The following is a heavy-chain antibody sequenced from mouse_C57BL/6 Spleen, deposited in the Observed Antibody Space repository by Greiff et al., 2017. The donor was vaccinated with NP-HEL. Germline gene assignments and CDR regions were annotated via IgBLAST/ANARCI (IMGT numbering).Heavy chain of an antibody. CDR3: AREVIKKYAMDY. V-gene: IGHV1-64*01. J-gene: IGHJ4*01. CDR1: GYTFTSYW. CDR2: IHPNSGST. Sequence: QVQLQQPGAELVKPGASVKLSCKASGYTFTSYWMHWVKQRPGQGLEWIGMIHPNSGSTNYNEKFKSKATLTVDKSSSTAYMQLSSLTSEDSAVYYCAREVIKKYAMDYWGQGTSVTVSS. D-gene: IGHD2-4*01.